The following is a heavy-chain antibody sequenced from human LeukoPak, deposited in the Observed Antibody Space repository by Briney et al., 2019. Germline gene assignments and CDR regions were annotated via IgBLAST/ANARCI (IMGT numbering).Heavy chain of an antibody. Sequence: SETLSLTCTLSGGSISSYYWSWIRQPPGKGLEWIGYIYYSGSTNYNPSLKSRVTISVDTSKNQFSLKLSSVTAADTAVYYCARTKEGLNWLDPWVQGTRVTVSS. CDR2: IYYSGST. D-gene: IGHD2-8*01. CDR1: GGSISSYY. CDR3: ARTKEGLNWLDP. V-gene: IGHV4-59*01. J-gene: IGHJ5*02.